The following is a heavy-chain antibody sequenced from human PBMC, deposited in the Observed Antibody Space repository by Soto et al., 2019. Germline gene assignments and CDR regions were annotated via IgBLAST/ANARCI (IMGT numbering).Heavy chain of an antibody. CDR1: GFSFSRYW. CDR2: INTDGSTT. D-gene: IGHD2-21*01. CDR3: ARVQPDAFPPYFDY. J-gene: IGHJ4*02. Sequence: PGGSLRLSCAASGFSFSRYWMYWVRRTPGKGLVWVSRINTDGSTTSYPDSVEGRFTVSRDNAKNTLYLQMNSLRPDDTAVYYCARVQPDAFPPYFDYWGRGTLVTVSS. V-gene: IGHV3-74*01.